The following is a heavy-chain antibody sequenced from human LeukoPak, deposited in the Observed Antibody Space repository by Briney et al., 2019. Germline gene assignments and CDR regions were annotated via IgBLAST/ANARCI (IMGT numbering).Heavy chain of an antibody. V-gene: IGHV1-2*02. CDR1: GYTFTSYA. CDR2: ITPSGGT. J-gene: IGHJ4*02. D-gene: IGHD5-24*01. CDR3: ARDRYGDGFAHFDY. Sequence: ASVKVSFKSSGYTFTSYAMHWVRQAPGQGLGWMGWITPSGGTNYPQKLHGRVAITRDTSITTAYMDLSRLKSDDTAVYYCARDRYGDGFAHFDYWGQGALVTVSS.